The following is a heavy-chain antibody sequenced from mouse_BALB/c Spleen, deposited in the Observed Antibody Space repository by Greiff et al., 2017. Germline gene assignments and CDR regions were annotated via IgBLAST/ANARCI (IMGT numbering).Heavy chain of an antibody. J-gene: IGHJ3*01. V-gene: IGHV1S81*02. Sequence: QVHVKQPGAELVKPGASVKLSCKASGYTFTSYWMHWVKQRPGQGLEWIGEINPSNGRTNYNEKFKSKATLTVDKSSSTAYMQLSSLTSEDSAVYYCARSGDYDEAYWGQGTLVTVSA. CDR3: ARSGDYDEAY. CDR2: INPSNGRT. CDR1: GYTFTSYW. D-gene: IGHD2-4*01.